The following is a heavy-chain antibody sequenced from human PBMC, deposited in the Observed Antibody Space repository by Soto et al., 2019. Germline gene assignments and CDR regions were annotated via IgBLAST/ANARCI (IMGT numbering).Heavy chain of an antibody. CDR2: ISGSGNTK. D-gene: IGHD2-8*01. J-gene: IGHJ4*02. CDR1: GFTFSSCS. CDR3: AKYCSSDVCFDY. Sequence: SLRLSCASSGFTFSSCSMNWVRQAPGKGLEWVSFISGSGNTKYYADSVKGRFTISRDNAKNSLYLQMSSLRDEDTAVYYCAKYCSSDVCFDYWGQGTLVTVSS. V-gene: IGHV3-48*02.